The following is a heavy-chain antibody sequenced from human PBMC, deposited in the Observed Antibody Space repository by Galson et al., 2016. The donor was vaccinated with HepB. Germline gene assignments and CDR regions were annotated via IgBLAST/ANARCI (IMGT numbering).Heavy chain of an antibody. CDR1: GYIFINYG. V-gene: IGHV1-18*04. D-gene: IGHD1-1*01. CDR3: ARDGNYLTFDY. J-gene: IGHJ4*02. Sequence: SVTVSCKASGYIFINYGITWVRQAPGQGLEWMGWISTFNGNTKYAQKFQGRVTMTTDTSTSPAYMELTSLRSDDTAVYFCARDGNYLTFDYWGQGTPVTVSS. CDR2: ISTFNGNT.